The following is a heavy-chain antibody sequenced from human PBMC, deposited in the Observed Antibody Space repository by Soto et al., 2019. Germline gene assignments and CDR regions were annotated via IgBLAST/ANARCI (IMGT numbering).Heavy chain of an antibody. CDR1: GFTFSSYG. CDR3: ARSYCSGGSCYRYYYGMDV. J-gene: IGHJ6*02. V-gene: IGHV3-33*01. Sequence: PRGSLRLSCAASGFTFSSYGMHWGRQAPGKGLEWVAVIWYDGSNKYYADSVKGRFTISRDNSKNTLYLQMNSLRAEDTAVYYCARSYCSGGSCYRYYYGMDVWGQGTTVTVSS. CDR2: IWYDGSNK. D-gene: IGHD2-15*01.